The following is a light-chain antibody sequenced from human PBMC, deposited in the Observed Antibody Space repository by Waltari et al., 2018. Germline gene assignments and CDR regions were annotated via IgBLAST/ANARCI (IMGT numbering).Light chain of an antibody. J-gene: IGKJ2*01. V-gene: IGKV3D-15*01. CDR3: QQYNNWPPYT. CDR2: GAS. Sequence: EVVMTQSPATLAGSPGERATLSCRASQSVRSSLAWYQQKPGQAPRLLLYGASTRATGIPDRFSGSGSGTEFTLTISSLQSEDFAIYYCQQYNNWPPYTFGQGTKLEIK. CDR1: QSVRSS.